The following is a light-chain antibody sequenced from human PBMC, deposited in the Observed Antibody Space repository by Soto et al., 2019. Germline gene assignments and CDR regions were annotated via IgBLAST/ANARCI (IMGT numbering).Light chain of an antibody. CDR2: GAS. V-gene: IGKV3-20*01. CDR3: QQYAKSPEWT. Sequence: EIVLTQSPGTLSLSPGERATLSCRASQSIINNYLAWYQQKPGQAPRLLIYGASSSATGIPVRFSGSGSGTDFTLTISRLEPEDFAVYYCQQYAKSPEWTFGQGTKVEIK. J-gene: IGKJ1*01. CDR1: QSIINNY.